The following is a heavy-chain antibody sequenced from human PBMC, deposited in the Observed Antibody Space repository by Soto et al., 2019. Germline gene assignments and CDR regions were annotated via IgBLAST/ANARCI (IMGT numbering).Heavy chain of an antibody. V-gene: IGHV3-15*01. CDR3: TIAEPYSWIRHSSFYYGMDV. CDR1: GFTFSNAW. J-gene: IGHJ6*02. Sequence: EVQLVESGGGLVQPGGSLRLSCAASGFTFSNAWMSWVRQAPGKGLEWVGRIKSKIHGGTTDYVVPVKGRFTISRDDSKNTLYLQMTSLKTEATAVYYCTIAEPYSWIRHSSFYYGMDVWGQGTTVTVSS. D-gene: IGHD1-20*01. CDR2: IKSKIHGGTT.